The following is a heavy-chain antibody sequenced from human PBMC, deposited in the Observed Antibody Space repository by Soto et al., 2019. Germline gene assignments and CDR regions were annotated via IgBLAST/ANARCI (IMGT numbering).Heavy chain of an antibody. Sequence: ASVKVSCKASGGTFSSYAISWVRQAPGQGLEWMGGIIPIFGTANYAQKFQGRVTITADESTSTAYMELSSLRSEDTAVYYCARTTVVPHDAFDIWGQGTMVTVSS. CDR2: IIPIFGTA. CDR3: ARTTVVPHDAFDI. CDR1: GGTFSSYA. J-gene: IGHJ3*02. V-gene: IGHV1-69*13. D-gene: IGHD4-17*01.